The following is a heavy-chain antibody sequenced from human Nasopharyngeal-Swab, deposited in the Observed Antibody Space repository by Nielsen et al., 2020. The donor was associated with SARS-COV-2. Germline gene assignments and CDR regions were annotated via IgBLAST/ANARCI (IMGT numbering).Heavy chain of an antibody. CDR1: GGSISSYY. D-gene: IGHD3-10*01. CDR2: IYYSGST. V-gene: IGHV4-59*01. J-gene: IGHJ6*03. Sequence: SETLSLTCTVSGGSISSYYWSWIRQPPGKGLGWIGYIYYSGSTNYNPSLKSRVTISVDTSKNQFSLKLSSVTAADTAVYYCARGGGSGSADYYYYYMDVWGKGTTVTVSS. CDR3: ARGGGSGSADYYYYYMDV.